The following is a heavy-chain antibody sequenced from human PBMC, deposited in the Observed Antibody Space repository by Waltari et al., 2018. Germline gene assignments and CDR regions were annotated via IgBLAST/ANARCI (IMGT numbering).Heavy chain of an antibody. CDR2: LSGASSSS. D-gene: IGHD1-7*01. J-gene: IGHJ4*02. V-gene: IGHV3-23*01. Sequence: EVQLLESGGGLVQPGGSLRLSCATSGFTFRSYAMSWVRQSPGKGLGWGSALSGASSSSPSADSVKGRFTIYRDNSKNTLELQMNGLRVEDTAIYYCAKDRGDWNYNFDYWGQGTPVTVSS. CDR1: GFTFRSYA. CDR3: AKDRGDWNYNFDY.